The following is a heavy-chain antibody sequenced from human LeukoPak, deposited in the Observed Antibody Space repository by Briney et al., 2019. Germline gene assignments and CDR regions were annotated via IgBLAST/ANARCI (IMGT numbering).Heavy chain of an antibody. J-gene: IGHJ6*03. CDR3: ARAALLWFGEAPGYMDV. CDR1: GGFFSGYY. Sequence: SETLSLTCAVYGGFFSGYYWSWIRQPPGKGLEWIGEINHSGSTNYNPSLKSRVTISVDTSKNQFSLKLSSVTAADTAVYYCARAALLWFGEAPGYMDVWGKGTTVTVSS. CDR2: INHSGST. D-gene: IGHD3-10*01. V-gene: IGHV4-34*01.